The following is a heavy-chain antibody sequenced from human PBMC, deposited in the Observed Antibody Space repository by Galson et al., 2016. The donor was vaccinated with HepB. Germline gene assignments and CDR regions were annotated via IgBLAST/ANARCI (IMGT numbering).Heavy chain of an antibody. CDR3: PLTSGWGYYFDY. D-gene: IGHD6-25*01. CDR2: ISFDGSDK. V-gene: IGHV3-30*03. CDR1: GFTLRTYF. Sequence: SLRLSCAASGFTLRTYFMHWVRQAPGKGLEWVALISFDGSDKYYADSLKGRFTISSDNSNNTLYLQMNSLRAEDTAVYYCPLTSGWGYYFDYWGQGSLVTVSS. J-gene: IGHJ4*02.